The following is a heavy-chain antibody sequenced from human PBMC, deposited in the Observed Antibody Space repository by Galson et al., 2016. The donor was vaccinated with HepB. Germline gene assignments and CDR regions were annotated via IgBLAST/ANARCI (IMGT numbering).Heavy chain of an antibody. D-gene: IGHD3-22*01. Sequence: TLSLTCTVSGGSISTSGYYWTWIRQRPGEGLEWIAYIYFSGDSYSNPSLRGRVTISVDTSTNQFSLKLNSVTAADTAVYYCAREANYYDDSGYHDYFDSWGPGTLVPVSS. CDR1: GGSISTSGYY. CDR2: IYFSGDS. J-gene: IGHJ4*02. CDR3: AREANYYDDSGYHDYFDS. V-gene: IGHV4-31*03.